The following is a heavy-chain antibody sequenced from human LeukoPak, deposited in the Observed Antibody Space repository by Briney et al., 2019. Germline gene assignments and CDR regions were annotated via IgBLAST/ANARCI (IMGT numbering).Heavy chain of an antibody. J-gene: IGHJ4*02. CDR2: ISSSSSYI. CDR1: GFTFSSYS. V-gene: IGHV3-21*01. Sequence: GGSLRLSCAASGFTFSSYSMNWVRQAPGKGLEWVSSISSSSSYIYYADSVKGRFTISRDNAKNSLYLQMNSLRAEDTAVYYCARDLFLTRMASLAVPGGNFDYWGQGTLVTVSS. D-gene: IGHD2-2*01. CDR3: ARDLFLTRMASLAVPGGNFDY.